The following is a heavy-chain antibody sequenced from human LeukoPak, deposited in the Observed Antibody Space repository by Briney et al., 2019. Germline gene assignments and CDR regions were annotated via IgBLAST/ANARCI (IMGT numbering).Heavy chain of an antibody. D-gene: IGHD6-19*01. CDR1: GFTFSSYS. V-gene: IGHV3-21*01. CDR2: ISSSSSYI. CDR3: ARDYRSGWYDAFDI. Sequence: GGSLRLSCAASGFTFSSYSMNWVRQAPGKGLEWVSSISSSSSYIYYADSVKGRFTISRDNAKNSLYLQMNSLRAEDTAVYYCARDYRSGWYDAFDIWGRGTMVTVSS. J-gene: IGHJ3*02.